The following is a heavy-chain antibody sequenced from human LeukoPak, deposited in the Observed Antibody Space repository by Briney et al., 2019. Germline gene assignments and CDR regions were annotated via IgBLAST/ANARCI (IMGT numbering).Heavy chain of an antibody. CDR2: INPNSGGT. J-gene: IGHJ3*02. D-gene: IGHD2-2*01. Sequence: GASVKVSCKASGYTFTGYYMHWVRQAPGQGLEWMGWINPNSGGTNYAQKFQGRVTMTRDTSISTAYMELSRLRSDDTAVYYCAVGGGGYCSSTSCYDYGDYVLGAFDIWGQGTMVTVSS. CDR3: AVGGGGYCSSTSCYDYGDYVLGAFDI. CDR1: GYTFTGYY. V-gene: IGHV1-2*02.